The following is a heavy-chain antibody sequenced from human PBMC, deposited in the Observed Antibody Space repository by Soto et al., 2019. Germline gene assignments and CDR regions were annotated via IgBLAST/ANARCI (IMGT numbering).Heavy chain of an antibody. V-gene: IGHV3-11*04. J-gene: IGHJ4*02. CDR3: ARESLGGDYPLDY. CDR2: ISSSGSTI. Sequence: GGSLRLSCAASGFTFSDYYMSWIRQAPGKGLEWVSYISSSGSTIYYADSVKGRFTISRDNAKSSLFLQVSSLRADDTAIYYCARESLGGDYPLDYWGQGTLVTVSS. CDR1: GFTFSDYY. D-gene: IGHD4-17*01.